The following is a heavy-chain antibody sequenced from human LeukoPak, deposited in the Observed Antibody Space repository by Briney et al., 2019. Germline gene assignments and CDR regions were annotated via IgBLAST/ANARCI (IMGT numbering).Heavy chain of an antibody. CDR1: GFTFSSYG. Sequence: GGSLRLSWAASGFTFSSYGMHWVRQAPGKGLEWVAFIRYDGSNKYYADSVKGRFTISRDNSKNTLYLQMNSLRAEDTAVYYCAKDGGYCSSTSFPEDYWFDPWGQGTLVTVSS. CDR3: AKDGGYCSSTSFPEDYWFDP. J-gene: IGHJ5*02. D-gene: IGHD2-2*01. CDR2: IRYDGSNK. V-gene: IGHV3-30*02.